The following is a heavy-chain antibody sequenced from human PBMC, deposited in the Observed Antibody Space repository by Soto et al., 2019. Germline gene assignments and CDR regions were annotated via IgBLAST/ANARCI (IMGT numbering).Heavy chain of an antibody. Sequence: PGGSLRLSCAASGFTFSDYYMSWIRQAPGKGLEWVSYISSSGSTIYYADSVKGRFTISRDNAKNSLYLQMNSLRAGDTAVYYCARDPYSSSATSAEYFQHWGQGTLVTVSS. D-gene: IGHD6-13*01. CDR3: ARDPYSSSATSAEYFQH. CDR1: GFTFSDYY. CDR2: ISSSGSTI. J-gene: IGHJ1*01. V-gene: IGHV3-11*01.